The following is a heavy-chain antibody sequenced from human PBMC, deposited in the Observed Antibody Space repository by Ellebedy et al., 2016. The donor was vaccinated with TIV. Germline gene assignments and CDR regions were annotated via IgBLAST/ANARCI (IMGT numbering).Heavy chain of an antibody. CDR3: AKDRDHRGDYFDY. Sequence: PGGSLRLSCAASGFTFSSYAMSWVRQAPGKGLEWVSAISGSGGSTYYADSVKGRFTISRDNSKNTLYLQINSLRAEDTAVYYCAKDRDHRGDYFDYWGQGTLVTVSS. J-gene: IGHJ4*02. V-gene: IGHV3-23*01. CDR2: ISGSGGST. CDR1: GFTFSSYA.